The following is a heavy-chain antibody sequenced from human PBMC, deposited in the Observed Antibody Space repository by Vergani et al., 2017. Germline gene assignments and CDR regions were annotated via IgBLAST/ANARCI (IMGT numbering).Heavy chain of an antibody. CDR2: IKQDGSEK. CDR1: GFTFSSYW. Sequence: EVQLVESGGGLVQPGGSLRLSCAASGFTFSSYWMSWVRQAPGKGLEWVANIKQDGSEKYYVDSVKGRYTNSRNNAKNSLYLQMTNLRAEDTAVYYFARDGTSNNYCFDPWGQGTLVTVSS. J-gene: IGHJ5*02. CDR3: ARDGTSNNYCFDP. V-gene: IGHV3-7*01. D-gene: IGHD1-7*01.